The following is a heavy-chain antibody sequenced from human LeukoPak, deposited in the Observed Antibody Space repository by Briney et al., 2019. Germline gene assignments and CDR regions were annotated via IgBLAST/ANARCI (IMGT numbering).Heavy chain of an antibody. V-gene: IGHV4-31*03. D-gene: IGHD3-22*01. CDR1: GGSISSGGYY. CDR2: IYYSGST. J-gene: IGHJ2*01. CDR3: ARDWLWAINDSSGYYSGWYFDL. Sequence: PSETLSLTCTVSGGSISSGGYYWSWIRQHPGKGLEWIGYIYYSGSTYYNPSLKSRVTISVDTSKNQFSLKLSSVTAADTAVYYCARDWLWAINDSSGYYSGWYFDLWGRGTLVTVSS.